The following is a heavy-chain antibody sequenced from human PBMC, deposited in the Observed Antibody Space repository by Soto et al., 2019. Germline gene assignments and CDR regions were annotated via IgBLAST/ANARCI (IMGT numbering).Heavy chain of an antibody. J-gene: IGHJ4*02. CDR1: GGSVSSLGCY. CDR3: ARDKITGRFDY. V-gene: IGHV4-39*07. Sequence: ASETLSLTCTVSGGSVSSLGCYWVWKRQPPGKGLEWIGEINHSGSTNYNPSLKSRVTISVDTSKNQFSLKLTSVTAADTAVYYCARDKITGRFDYWGQGTLVTVSS. D-gene: IGHD2-8*02. CDR2: INHSGST.